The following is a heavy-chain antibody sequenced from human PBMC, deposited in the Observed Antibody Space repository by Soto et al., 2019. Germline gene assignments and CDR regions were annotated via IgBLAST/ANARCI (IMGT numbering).Heavy chain of an antibody. J-gene: IGHJ4*02. CDR2: VFHTGNT. D-gene: IGHD1-20*01. CDR1: GDSIRSYY. Sequence: SETLSLTCSVSGDSIRSYYWTWIRQPPGKGLQWIGYVFHTGNTNYNPSLKSRFTISEDASKNQVSLRLTSVTAADTAVYFCAREQYNWKIWGQGTLVTVSS. CDR3: AREQYNWKI. V-gene: IGHV4-59*01.